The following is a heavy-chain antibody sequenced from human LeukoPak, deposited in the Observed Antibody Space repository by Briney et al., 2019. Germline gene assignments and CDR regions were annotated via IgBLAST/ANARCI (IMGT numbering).Heavy chain of an antibody. J-gene: IGHJ3*02. CDR2: ISSSSSYI. CDR1: GFTFSSYS. CDR3: ARSTGIVGAPGAFDI. Sequence: GGSLRLSCAASGFTFSSYSMNWVRQAPGKGLEWVSSISSSSSYIYYADSVKGRFTISRDNAKNSLYLQMNSLRAEDTAVYYCARSTGIVGAPGAFDIWGQGTMVTVSS. D-gene: IGHD1-26*01. V-gene: IGHV3-21*01.